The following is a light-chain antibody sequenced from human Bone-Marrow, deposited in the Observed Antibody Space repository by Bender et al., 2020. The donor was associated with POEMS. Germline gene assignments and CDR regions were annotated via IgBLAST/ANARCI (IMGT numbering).Light chain of an antibody. CDR1: NFGTKM. Sequence: SYMVTQPPSVSVAPGQTATITCEGNNFGTKMVHWYQQKSGQAPILVVYDDDDRPSGIPERFSGSKSVNAATLTISRVEAEDEADYFCHVWDGGRDQHVFGIGTTVTVL. V-gene: IGLV3-21*02. CDR3: HVWDGGRDQHV. CDR2: DDD. J-gene: IGLJ1*01.